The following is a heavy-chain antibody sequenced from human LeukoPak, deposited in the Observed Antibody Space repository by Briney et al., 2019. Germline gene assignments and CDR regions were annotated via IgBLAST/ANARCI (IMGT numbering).Heavy chain of an antibody. CDR3: ARTGSYYEFDF. Sequence: GGSLRLSCATSGFTFSSYWMSWVRQAPGKGLEWVANIKQDGSEKYYVDSVKGRFTISRDNAKNSLYLQMNSLRAEDTAVYYCARTGSYYEFDFWGQGTLVAVSS. CDR2: IKQDGSEK. V-gene: IGHV3-7*01. J-gene: IGHJ4*02. CDR1: GFTFSSYW. D-gene: IGHD1-26*01.